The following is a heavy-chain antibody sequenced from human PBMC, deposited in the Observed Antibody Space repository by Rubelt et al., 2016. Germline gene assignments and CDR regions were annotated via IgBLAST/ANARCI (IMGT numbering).Heavy chain of an antibody. D-gene: IGHD1-26*01. CDR3: ANHGGAVVGDFDY. J-gene: IGHJ4*02. V-gene: IGHV4-39*01. CDR1: GGSISSSSYY. CDR2: IYYSGST. Sequence: ESGPGLVKPSETLSLTCTVSGGSISSSSYYWGWIRQPPGKGLEWIGSIYYSGSTYYNPSLKSRVTISVDTSKNQFSLKLSSVTAADTAVYYCANHGGAVVGDFDYWGQGTLVTVSS.